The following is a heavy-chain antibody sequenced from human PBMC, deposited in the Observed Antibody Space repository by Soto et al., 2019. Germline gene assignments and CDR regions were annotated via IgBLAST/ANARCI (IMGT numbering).Heavy chain of an antibody. CDR1: GFTFSSYW. J-gene: IGHJ6*02. CDR2: IKQDGSEK. Sequence: GSLRLSCAASGFTFSSYWMSWVRQAPGKGLEWVANIKQDGSEKYYVDSVKGRFTISRDNAKNSLYLQMNSLRAEDTAVYYCARFYYDSSGYLPSLYYYYYGMDVWGQGTMVTVSS. V-gene: IGHV3-7*04. D-gene: IGHD3-22*01. CDR3: ARFYYDSSGYLPSLYYYYYGMDV.